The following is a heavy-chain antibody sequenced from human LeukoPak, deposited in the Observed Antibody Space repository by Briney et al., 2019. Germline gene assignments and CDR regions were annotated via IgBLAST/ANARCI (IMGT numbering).Heavy chain of an antibody. D-gene: IGHD2-2*01. CDR2: INAGNGNT. J-gene: IGHJ3*02. V-gene: IGHV1-3*01. Sequence: WASVKVSCKASGYTFTSYAMHWVRQAPGQRLEWIGWINAGNGNTKYSQKFQGRVTITRDTSASTAYMELSSLRSEDTAVYYCARDVVSRLRRLDPDGAAFDIWGQGTMVTVSS. CDR3: ARDVVSRLRRLDPDGAAFDI. CDR1: GYTFTSYA.